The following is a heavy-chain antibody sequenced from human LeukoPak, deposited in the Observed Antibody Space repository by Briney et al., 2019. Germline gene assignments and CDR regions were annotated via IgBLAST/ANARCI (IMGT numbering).Heavy chain of an antibody. CDR1: GYTFTGYY. J-gene: IGHJ6*02. CDR3: ARHITVRGVIIGYYYGMDV. V-gene: IGHV1-2*02. D-gene: IGHD3-10*01. CDR2: INPNSGGT. Sequence: ASVKVSCKASGYTFTGYYMHWVRQAPGQGLEWMGWINPNSGGTNYAQKFQGRVTMTRGTSISTAYMELSRLRSDDTAVYYCARHITVRGVIIGYYYGMDVWGQGTTVTVSS.